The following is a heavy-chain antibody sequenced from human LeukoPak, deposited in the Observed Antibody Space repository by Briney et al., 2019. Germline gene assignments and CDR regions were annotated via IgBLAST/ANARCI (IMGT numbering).Heavy chain of an antibody. CDR3: ARGKRRFDY. CDR2: ISRRSFSM. Sequence: SGGSLRLSCAASGFSFNESYMTWNRQAPGKGLEWVAYISRRSFSMYYADSVKGRFPISRDNARNSLYLNMSSLRADDTAVYYCARGKRRFDYWGQGTLVTVSS. V-gene: IGHV3-11*01. J-gene: IGHJ4*02. CDR1: GFSFNESY.